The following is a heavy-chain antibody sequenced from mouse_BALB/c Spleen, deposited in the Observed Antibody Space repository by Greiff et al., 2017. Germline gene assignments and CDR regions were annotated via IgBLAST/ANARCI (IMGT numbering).Heavy chain of an antibody. J-gene: IGHJ4*01. V-gene: IGHV2-2*02. Sequence: VKLQESGPGLVQPSQSLSITCTVSGFSLTSYGVHWVRQSPGKGLEWLGVIWSGGSTDYNAAFISRLSISKDNSKSQVFFKMNSLQANDTAIYYCARPYYYGSSPVYYAMDYWGQGTSVTVSS. CDR3: ARPYYYGSSPVYYAMDY. CDR2: IWSGGST. CDR1: GFSLTSYG. D-gene: IGHD1-1*01.